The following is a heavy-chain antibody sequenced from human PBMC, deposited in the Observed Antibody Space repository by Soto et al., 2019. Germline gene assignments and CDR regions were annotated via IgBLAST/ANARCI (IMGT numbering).Heavy chain of an antibody. J-gene: IGHJ5*02. D-gene: IGHD6-13*01. V-gene: IGHV3-21*01. CDR1: GFTFSSSS. CDR2: ISAGSSYI. Sequence: EVQLVESGRGLVKPGGSLRLSCAASGFTFSSSSMNWVRQAPGKALEWVSSISAGSSYIYYADSLTGRFTISRDNAKNSLYLQMINLRAEDTAVYYCAAGWAAAGTGFDPWGQGTLVTVSS. CDR3: AAGWAAAGTGFDP.